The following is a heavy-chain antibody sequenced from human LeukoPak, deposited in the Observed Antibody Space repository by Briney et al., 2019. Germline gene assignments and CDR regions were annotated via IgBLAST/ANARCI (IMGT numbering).Heavy chain of an antibody. Sequence: GGSLRLSCAASGFTFSLYWMHWVRQGPGKGLMWVSRLNEDGSTADYAYSAKGRFTMSRDNAKRKVFMEMRSLTVEDTAIYFCVRERIYYSDLAYKERENFDPWGRGTLVTVSS. J-gene: IGHJ5*02. CDR1: GFTFSLYW. D-gene: IGHD1-26*01. CDR2: LNEDGSTA. CDR3: VRERIYYSDLAYKERENFDP. V-gene: IGHV3-74*01.